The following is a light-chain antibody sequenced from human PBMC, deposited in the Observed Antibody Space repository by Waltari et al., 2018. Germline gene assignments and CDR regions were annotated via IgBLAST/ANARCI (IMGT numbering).Light chain of an antibody. CDR3: QQYYTYPRT. V-gene: IGKV1-8*01. J-gene: IGKJ1*01. CDR1: QNIGSY. Sequence: AIRMTQSPSSFSASKGDRVTITCRANQNIGSYLAWYQQKPGKAPKLLIYASSTLQSGVPSRFSGSGSGTDFTLTISCLQSEDCATYYCQQYYTYPRTFGQGT. CDR2: ASS.